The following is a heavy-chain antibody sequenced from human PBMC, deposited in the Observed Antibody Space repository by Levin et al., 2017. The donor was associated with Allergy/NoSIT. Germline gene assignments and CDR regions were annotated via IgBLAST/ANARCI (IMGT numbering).Heavy chain of an antibody. D-gene: IGHD3-3*01. CDR1: GFTFSSYW. Sequence: GGSLRLSCAASGFTFSSYWMHWVRQAPGKGLVWVSRINSDGSSTSYADSVKGRFTISRDNAKNTLYLQMNSLRAEDTAVYYCARDNGLEYYDFWSGYFTGMDVWGQGTTVTVSS. CDR3: ARDNGLEYYDFWSGYFTGMDV. CDR2: INSDGSST. J-gene: IGHJ6*02. V-gene: IGHV3-74*01.